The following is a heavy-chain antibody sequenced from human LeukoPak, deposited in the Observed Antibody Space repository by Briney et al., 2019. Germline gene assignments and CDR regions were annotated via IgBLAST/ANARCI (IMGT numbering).Heavy chain of an antibody. CDR3: ARETEGWFGEKNAAFDY. V-gene: IGHV3-30*03. Sequence: GGSLRLSCAASGFTFSSYSMNWVRQAPGKGLEWVAVISYNGSNKYYADSVKGRFTISRDNSKNTLYLQMNSLRAEDTAVYYCARETEGWFGEKNAAFDYWGQGTLVTVSS. CDR2: ISYNGSNK. CDR1: GFTFSSYS. J-gene: IGHJ4*02. D-gene: IGHD3-10*01.